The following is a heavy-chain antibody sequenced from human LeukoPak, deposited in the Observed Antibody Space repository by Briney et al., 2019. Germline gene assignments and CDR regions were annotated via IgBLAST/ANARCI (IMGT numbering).Heavy chain of an antibody. J-gene: IGHJ4*02. CDR1: GFTFSSFS. V-gene: IGHV3-23*01. CDR2: IFVSGTT. CDR3: AKGSVGNADFAS. D-gene: IGHD6-25*01. Sequence: PGGSLRLSCAASGFTFSSFSMTWVRQAPGKGLDWVSSIFVSGTTYYEDSVKGRFTISRDSFRGTLFLQMDSLRVEDTAVYFCAKGSVGNADFASWGQGALVTVSS.